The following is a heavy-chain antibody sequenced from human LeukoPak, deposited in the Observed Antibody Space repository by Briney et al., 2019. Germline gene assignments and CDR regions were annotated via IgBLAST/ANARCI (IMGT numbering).Heavy chain of an antibody. Sequence: SETLSLTCTVSGGSISSGSYYWSWIRQPAGKGLEWIGRIYTSGSTNYNPSLKSRVTISVDTSKNQFSLKLSSVTAADTAVYYCARDGGSAGYYYYYYMDVWGKGTTVTVSS. V-gene: IGHV4-61*02. CDR3: ARDGGSAGYYYYYYMDV. J-gene: IGHJ6*03. CDR1: GGSISSGSYY. CDR2: IYTSGST. D-gene: IGHD2-15*01.